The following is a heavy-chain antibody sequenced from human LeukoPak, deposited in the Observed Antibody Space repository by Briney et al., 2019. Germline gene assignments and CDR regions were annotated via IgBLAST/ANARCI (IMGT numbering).Heavy chain of an antibody. V-gene: IGHV3-23*01. Sequence: PGGSLRLSCAASGFSFSSYAMSWVRQALGKGLEWVSPLSGSGGSTYYADSVKGRFTISRNNSKNSLYLQMNSLRAEDTAIYYCASDPDSGSSLADRFDYWGQGTLVTVSS. CDR1: GFSFSSYA. D-gene: IGHD1-26*01. CDR3: ASDPDSGSSLADRFDY. CDR2: LSGSGGST. J-gene: IGHJ4*02.